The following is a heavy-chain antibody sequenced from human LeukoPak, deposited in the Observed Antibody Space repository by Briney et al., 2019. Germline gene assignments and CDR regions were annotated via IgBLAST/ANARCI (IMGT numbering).Heavy chain of an antibody. CDR2: IDYRGNT. CDR3: ARVGSGQSGVVPAAPLREWYFDL. V-gene: IGHV4-31*03. D-gene: IGHD2-2*01. J-gene: IGHJ2*01. Sequence: SETLSLTCTVPGGSVSSGRYYWSWLRQHPGKGLEWIGYIDYRGNTHYNPSLESRVTISVDTSRNQFSLKVRSVTAADTAVYYCARVGSGQSGVVPAAPLREWYFDLWGRGTLVTVSS. CDR1: GGSVSSGRYY.